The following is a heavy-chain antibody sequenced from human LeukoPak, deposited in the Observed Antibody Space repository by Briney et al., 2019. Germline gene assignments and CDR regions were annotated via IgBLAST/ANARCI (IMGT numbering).Heavy chain of an antibody. D-gene: IGHD2-2*01. CDR1: GGSISSYY. Sequence: SETLSLTCTVSGGSISSYYWSWIRQPPGKGLEWIGYIYYSGSTNYNPFLKSRVTISVDTSKNQFSLKLSSVTAADTAVYYCARVGQLAFDYWGQGTLVTVSS. V-gene: IGHV4-59*12. CDR3: ARVGQLAFDY. CDR2: IYYSGST. J-gene: IGHJ4*02.